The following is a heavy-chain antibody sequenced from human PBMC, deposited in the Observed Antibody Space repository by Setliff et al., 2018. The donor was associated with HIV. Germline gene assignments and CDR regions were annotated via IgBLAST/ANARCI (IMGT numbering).Heavy chain of an antibody. D-gene: IGHD1-26*01. CDR3: AREGTYSGTYWVRRVASFDI. Sequence: SETLSLTCTLFGGSISTVTYYWAWIRQPPGKGLEWIGNVHYSGNTYYTSSLQSRVIISADTSKSQFYLRLSSVTAADTAVYYCAREGTYSGTYWVRRVASFDIWGQGTMVTISS. J-gene: IGHJ3*02. V-gene: IGHV4-39*02. CDR1: GGSISTVTYY. CDR2: VHYSGNT.